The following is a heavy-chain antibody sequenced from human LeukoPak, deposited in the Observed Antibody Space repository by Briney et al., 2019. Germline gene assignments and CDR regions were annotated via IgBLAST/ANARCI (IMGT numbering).Heavy chain of an antibody. CDR3: ARQSSSWYDGGYYYYMDV. D-gene: IGHD6-13*01. J-gene: IGHJ6*03. CDR2: INPNSGGT. V-gene: IGHV1-2*06. CDR1: GYTFTGYY. Sequence: ASVKVSCKASGYTFTGYYMHWVRQAPGQGLEWMGRINPNSGGTNYAQKFQGRVAMTRDTSISTAYMGLSRLRSDDTAVYYCARQSSSWYDGGYYYYMDVWGKGTTVTVSS.